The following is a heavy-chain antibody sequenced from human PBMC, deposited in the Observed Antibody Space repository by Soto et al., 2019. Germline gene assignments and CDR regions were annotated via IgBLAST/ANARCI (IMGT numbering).Heavy chain of an antibody. CDR3: ARDYQLLRPGYYYYMDV. V-gene: IGHV3-64*01. CDR2: ISSNGGST. D-gene: IGHD2-2*01. CDR1: GFTFSSYA. Sequence: GGSLRLSCAASGFTFSSYAMHWVRQAPGKGLEYVSAISSNGGSTYYANSVKGRFTISRDNSKNTLYLQMGSLKAEDMAVYYCARDYQLLRPGYYYYMDVWGKGTTVTVSS. J-gene: IGHJ6*03.